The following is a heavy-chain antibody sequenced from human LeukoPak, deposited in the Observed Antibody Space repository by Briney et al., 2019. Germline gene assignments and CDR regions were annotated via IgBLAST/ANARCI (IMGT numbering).Heavy chain of an antibody. Sequence: GGSLRLSCAASGFTFSSYEMNWVRQAPGKGLEWVSYISSSGSTIYYADSVKGRFTISRDNAKNSLYLQMNSLRAEDTAVYYCVSSGDRENIFDYWGQGTLVTVSS. CDR2: ISSSGSTI. CDR1: GFTFSSYE. V-gene: IGHV3-48*03. D-gene: IGHD2-21*02. J-gene: IGHJ4*02. CDR3: VSSGDRENIFDY.